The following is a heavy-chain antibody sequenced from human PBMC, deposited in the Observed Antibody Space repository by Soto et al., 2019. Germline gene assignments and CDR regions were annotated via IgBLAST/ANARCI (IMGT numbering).Heavy chain of an antibody. J-gene: IGHJ4*02. CDR3: ARRDYYYGSGSHIFDY. D-gene: IGHD3-10*01. V-gene: IGHV4-39*01. Sequence: QLQLQESGPGLVKPSETLSLTCTVSGGSISSSSYYWGWIRQPPGKGLEWIGSIYYSGRTYYKPSLKIRVTRSVDTSKIQFSLKLSSVTAADTAVYYCARRDYYYGSGSHIFDYWGQGTLVTVSS. CDR2: IYYSGRT. CDR1: GGSISSSSYY.